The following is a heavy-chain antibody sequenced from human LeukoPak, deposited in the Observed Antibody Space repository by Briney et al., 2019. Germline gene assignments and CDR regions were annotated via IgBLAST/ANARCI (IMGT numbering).Heavy chain of an antibody. CDR1: GYTFTGYY. D-gene: IGHD3-9*01. Sequence: GASVKVSCKASGYTFTGYYMHWVRQAPGQGLEWMGWINPNSGGTNYAQKFQGRVTMTRDTSISTAYMELSRLRSDDTAVYYCARVLTLWQSPLGYWGQGTLVTVSS. J-gene: IGHJ4*02. CDR3: ARVLTLWQSPLGY. CDR2: INPNSGGT. V-gene: IGHV1-2*02.